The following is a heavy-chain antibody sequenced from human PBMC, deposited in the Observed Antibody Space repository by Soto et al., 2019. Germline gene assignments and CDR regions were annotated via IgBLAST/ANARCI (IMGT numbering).Heavy chain of an antibody. V-gene: IGHV4-30-4*01. CDR3: ARDLGRITIFGVVTRYSYYGMDV. CDR2: IYYSGST. J-gene: IGHJ6*02. Sequence: SETLSLTCTVSGGSISSGDYYWSWIRQPPGKGLEWTGYIYYSGSTYYNPSLKSRVTISVDTSKNQFSLNLSSVTAADTAVYYCARDLGRITIFGVVTRYSYYGMDVWGQGTTVTVSS. CDR1: GGSISSGDYY. D-gene: IGHD3-3*01.